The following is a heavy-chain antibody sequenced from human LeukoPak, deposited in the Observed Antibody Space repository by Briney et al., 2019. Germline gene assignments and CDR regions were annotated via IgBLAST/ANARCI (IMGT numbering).Heavy chain of an antibody. D-gene: IGHD6-19*01. Sequence: GALRLSCAASGFTFSSYSMNWVRQAPGKGLEWVSAISGSGGSTYYADSVKGRFTISRHNSKNTLYLQMNSLRAEDTAVYYCARDGGSGWSYWGQGTLVTVSS. CDR2: ISGSGGST. CDR1: GFTFSSYS. CDR3: ARDGGSGWSY. J-gene: IGHJ4*02. V-gene: IGHV3-23*01.